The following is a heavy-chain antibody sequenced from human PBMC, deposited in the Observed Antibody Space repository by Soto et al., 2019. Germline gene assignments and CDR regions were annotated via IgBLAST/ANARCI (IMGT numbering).Heavy chain of an antibody. CDR2: ISDDGITK. Sequence: QVQLVESGGGVVQPGRSLRLSCAASGFTFSTFAMHWVRQAPGKGLEWVAVISDDGITKYYADSVKGRFTISRDNSKNTLYLAMNSIRAEDTAVYYGYSSGWWGQGTLVTVSS. D-gene: IGHD6-19*01. CDR3: YSSGW. V-gene: IGHV3-30*03. J-gene: IGHJ1*01. CDR1: GFTFSTFA.